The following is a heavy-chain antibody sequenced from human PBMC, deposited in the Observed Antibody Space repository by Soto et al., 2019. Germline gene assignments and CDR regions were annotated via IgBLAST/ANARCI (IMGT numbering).Heavy chain of an antibody. CDR3: AVAAVREIMAQESSGMAV. Sequence: QVQLVQSGAEVKTPGSSGKVSCKASGGTLSDYAISWVRQAPGQGLEWMGGIMPTVDSANYAQNFQGRLTSSADESTSTANLELSSLRSDDTAVYYCAVAAVREIMAQESSGMAVWGQGTTVIVSS. CDR1: GGTLSDYA. V-gene: IGHV1-69*01. D-gene: IGHD3-10*01. CDR2: IMPTVDSA. J-gene: IGHJ6*02.